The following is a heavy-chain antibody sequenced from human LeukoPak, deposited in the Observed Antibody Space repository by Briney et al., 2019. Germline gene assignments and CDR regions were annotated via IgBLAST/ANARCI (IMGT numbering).Heavy chain of an antibody. CDR3: ARDISSSSEYYGMDV. V-gene: IGHV3-21*01. CDR2: ISSSSSYI. CDR1: GFTFSSYS. D-gene: IGHD6-6*01. J-gene: IGHJ6*02. Sequence: GGSLRLSCAASGFTFSSYSMNWVRQAPGKGLEWVSSISSSSSYIHYADSVKGRFTISRDNAKNSLYLQMNSLRAEDTAVYYCARDISSSSEYYGMDVWGQGTTVTVSS.